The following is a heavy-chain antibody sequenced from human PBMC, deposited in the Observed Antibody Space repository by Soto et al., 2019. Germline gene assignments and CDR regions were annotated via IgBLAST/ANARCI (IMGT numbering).Heavy chain of an antibody. V-gene: IGHV1-69*02. D-gene: IGHD4-17*01. CDR3: ARAGGYGDYDI. J-gene: IGHJ4*02. CDR1: GGTFSSYT. Sequence: QVQLVQSGAEVKKPGSSVKVSCKASGGTFSSYTISWVRQAPGQGLEWMGRIIPILGIANYAQKFQGRVTITADKSTSTAYMERSSLRSEDTAVYYCARAGGYGDYDIWGQGTLVTVSS. CDR2: IIPILGIA.